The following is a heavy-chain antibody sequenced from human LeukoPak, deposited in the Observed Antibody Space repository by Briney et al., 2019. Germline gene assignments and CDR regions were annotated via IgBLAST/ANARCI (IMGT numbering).Heavy chain of an antibody. CDR3: ARGQNVYYYDSSGYYR. V-gene: IGHV1-2*02. Sequence: ASVKVSCKASGYTFTGYYIHWVRQAPGQGLECVGWINPNSGGTNYAQKFRGRVTMTRDTSISTAYMELSSLRSEDTAVYYCARGQNVYYYDSSGYYRWGQGTLVTVSS. CDR2: INPNSGGT. D-gene: IGHD3-22*01. CDR1: GYTFTGYY. J-gene: IGHJ4*02.